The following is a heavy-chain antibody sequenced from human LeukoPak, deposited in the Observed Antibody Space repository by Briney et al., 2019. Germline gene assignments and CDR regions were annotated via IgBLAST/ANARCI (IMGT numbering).Heavy chain of an antibody. Sequence: SETLSLTCSVSGGSISSYYWTWIRQPPGKGLEWIGNIYYSGSTYYNPSLKSRVTISVDTSKNQFSLWLSSVTAADTAVYYCARLETYDSTLDYWGQGTLVTVSS. V-gene: IGHV4-59*04. CDR2: IYYSGST. J-gene: IGHJ4*02. CDR3: ARLETYDSTLDY. D-gene: IGHD3-22*01. CDR1: GGSISSYY.